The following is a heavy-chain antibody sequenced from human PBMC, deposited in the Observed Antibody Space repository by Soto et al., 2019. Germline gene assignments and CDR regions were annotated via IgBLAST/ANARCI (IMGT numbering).Heavy chain of an antibody. Sequence: GGSPGLCCASCGVTVCVYAMAWVRQAPGKGLEWVSTIAISYIDTYYTDSVKGRFTISRDNSKNTLYLQINSLRAEDTAVYYCTKDTPCQHRAPGPYFQHWGEGTLVTVSS. CDR1: GVTVCVYA. CDR3: TKDTPCQHRAPGPYFQH. CDR2: IAISYIDT. D-gene: IGHD2-21*01. V-gene: IGHV3-23*01. J-gene: IGHJ1*01.